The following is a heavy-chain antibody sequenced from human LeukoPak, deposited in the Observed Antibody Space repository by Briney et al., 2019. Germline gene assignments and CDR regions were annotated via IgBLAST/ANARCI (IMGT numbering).Heavy chain of an antibody. J-gene: IGHJ6*03. CDR3: ARDKAGGTPNYYYSMDV. CDR2: FTISSSYT. Sequence: GGSLRLSCAASGFTFSSYSMNWVRQAPGRGLSGASPFTISSSYTYHADSVKGRFTISRDNARNSLYLQMYSLRAEDTAVYYCARDKAGGTPNYYYSMDVWGKGTTVTVSS. V-gene: IGHV3-21*01. D-gene: IGHD6-19*01. CDR1: GFTFSSYS.